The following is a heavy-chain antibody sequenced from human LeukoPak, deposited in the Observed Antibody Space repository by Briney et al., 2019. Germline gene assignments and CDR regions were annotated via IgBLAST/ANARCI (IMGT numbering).Heavy chain of an antibody. V-gene: IGHV3-23*01. Sequence: PRGSLRLSCAASGFTFSSYAMSWVRQAPGKGLEWVSAISGSGGSTYYADSVKGRFTISRDNSKNTLYLQMNSLRAEDTAVYYCAKAPNYSGDTFDYWGQGTLVTVSS. CDR1: GFTFSSYA. J-gene: IGHJ4*02. CDR3: AKAPNYSGDTFDY. D-gene: IGHD1-26*01. CDR2: ISGSGGST.